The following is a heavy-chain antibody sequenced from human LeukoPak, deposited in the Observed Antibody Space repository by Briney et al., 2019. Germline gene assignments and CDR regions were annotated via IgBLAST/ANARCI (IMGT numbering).Heavy chain of an antibody. J-gene: IGHJ3*01. CDR1: GFIFSTYA. CDR3: ARLEYFQSTAFQV. Sequence: GGSLRLSCAASGFIFSTYAMSWVRQAPGKGLKWVSSISGSGASTYYADSVKGRFTISRDNSKNTLFLQMGSLRAEDTAVYYCARLEYFQSTAFQVWGQGTMVTVSS. CDR2: ISGSGAST. V-gene: IGHV3-23*01. D-gene: IGHD2/OR15-2a*01.